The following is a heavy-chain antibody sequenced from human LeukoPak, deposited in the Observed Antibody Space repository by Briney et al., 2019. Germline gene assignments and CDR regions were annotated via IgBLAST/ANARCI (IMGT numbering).Heavy chain of an antibody. J-gene: IGHJ4*02. D-gene: IGHD1-26*01. Sequence: GGSLRLSCAASGFTFSNAWMNWVRQAPGKGLEWVSVIYSGGSTYYADSVKGRFTISRDNSKNTLYLQMNSLRAEDTAVYYCASGSGSYGGFDYWGQGTLVTVSS. V-gene: IGHV3-53*01. CDR1: GFTFSNAW. CDR3: ASGSGSYGGFDY. CDR2: IYSGGST.